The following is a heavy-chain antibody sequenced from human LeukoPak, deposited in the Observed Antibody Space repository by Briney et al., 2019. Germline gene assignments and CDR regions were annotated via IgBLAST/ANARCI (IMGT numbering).Heavy chain of an antibody. D-gene: IGHD3-22*01. CDR2: ISGSGGST. V-gene: IGHV3-23*01. J-gene: IGHJ4*02. CDR3: AKPNYYDSSGYYY. Sequence: TGGSLRLSCAASGLTFSSYAMSWVRQAPGKGLEWVSAISGSGGSTYYADSVKGRFTISRDNSKNTLYLQMNSLRAEDTAVYYCAKPNYYDSSGYYYWGQGTLVTVSS. CDR1: GLTFSSYA.